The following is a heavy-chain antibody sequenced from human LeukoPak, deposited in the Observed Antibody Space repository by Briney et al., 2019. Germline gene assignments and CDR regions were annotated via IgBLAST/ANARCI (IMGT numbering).Heavy chain of an antibody. CDR3: ARWGSIAVARFDY. D-gene: IGHD6-6*01. V-gene: IGHV4-59*01. Sequence: SETLSLTCTVSGGSISNYYWSWIRQPPGKGLEWIGYIYYTGSTNYNPSLTSRVNMSVDTSKNQFSLNLTSVTAADTAVYYCARWGSIAVARFDYWGQGTLVTVSS. J-gene: IGHJ4*02. CDR1: GGSISNYY. CDR2: IYYTGST.